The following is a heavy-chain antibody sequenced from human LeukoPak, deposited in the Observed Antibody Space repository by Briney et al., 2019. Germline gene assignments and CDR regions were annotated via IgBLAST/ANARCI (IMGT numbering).Heavy chain of an antibody. CDR3: ARVLLAPVSPYKFGELLVPFDY. Sequence: GASVKVSCKASGYTFTSYGISWVRQAPGQGLEWMGWISAYNGNTNYAQKLQGRVTMTTDTSTSTAYMELRSLRSDDTAVYYCARVLLAPVSPYKFGELLVPFDYWGQGTLVTVSS. J-gene: IGHJ4*02. CDR1: GYTFTSYG. CDR2: ISAYNGNT. D-gene: IGHD3-10*01. V-gene: IGHV1-18*01.